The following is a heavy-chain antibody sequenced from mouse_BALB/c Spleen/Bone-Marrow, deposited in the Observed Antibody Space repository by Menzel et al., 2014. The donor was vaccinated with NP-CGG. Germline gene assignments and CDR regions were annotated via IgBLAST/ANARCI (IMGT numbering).Heavy chain of an antibody. V-gene: IGHV1-14*01. CDR2: INPYYDVT. J-gene: IGHJ2*01. Sequence: EVQLVGSGPELVKPGASVKMSCKASGYTFINYVMHWVKQKPGQGLEWIGYINPYYDVTKYNEKFKGKATLTSDKSSSTAYMELSSLTSEDSAVYYCARGVDFDYWGQGTTLTVSS. CDR3: ARGVDFDY. CDR1: GYTFINYV.